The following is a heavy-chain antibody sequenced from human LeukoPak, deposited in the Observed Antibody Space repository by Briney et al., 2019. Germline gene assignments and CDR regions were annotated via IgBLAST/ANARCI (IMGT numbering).Heavy chain of an antibody. Sequence: PGGSLRLSCAASGFTFSSYSMNWVRQAPGKGLEWVSYISSSSSTIYYADSVKGRFTISRDNAKNSLYLQMNSLRAEDTAVYYCARDDSSGYRSYYFDYWGQGTLVTVSS. CDR3: ARDDSSGYRSYYFDY. CDR2: ISSSSSTI. D-gene: IGHD3-22*01. CDR1: GFTFSSYS. J-gene: IGHJ4*02. V-gene: IGHV3-48*04.